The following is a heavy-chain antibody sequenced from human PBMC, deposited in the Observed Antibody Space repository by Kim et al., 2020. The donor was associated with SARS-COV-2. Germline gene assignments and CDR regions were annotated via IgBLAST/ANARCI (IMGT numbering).Heavy chain of an antibody. CDR2: IYPGDSDT. J-gene: IGHJ6*02. CDR1: GYSFTSYW. Sequence: GESLKISCKGSGYSFTSYWIGWVRQMPGKGLEWMGIIYPGDSDTRYSPSFQGQVTISADKSISTAYLQWSSLKASDTAMYYCARLTGTSWGYYGMDVWGQGTTVTVSS. D-gene: IGHD1-20*01. V-gene: IGHV5-51*01. CDR3: ARLTGTSWGYYGMDV.